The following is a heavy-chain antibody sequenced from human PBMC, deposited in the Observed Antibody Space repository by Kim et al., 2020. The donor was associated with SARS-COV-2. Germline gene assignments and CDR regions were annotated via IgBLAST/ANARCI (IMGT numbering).Heavy chain of an antibody. V-gene: IGHV4-39*01. CDR1: GASISSSYYY. Sequence: SETLSLTCTVSGASISSSYYYWGWIRQPPGKGLESIGTVYYSGSTYYNPSLKSRVTMSIDTSKNQFSLKLTSVTAADTAMYYCATPYDWGSYRDA. J-gene: IGHJ3*01. CDR2: VYYSGST. CDR3: ATPYDWGSYRDA. D-gene: IGHD3-16*02.